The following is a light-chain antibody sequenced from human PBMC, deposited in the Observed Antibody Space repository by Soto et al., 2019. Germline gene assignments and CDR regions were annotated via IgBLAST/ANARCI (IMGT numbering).Light chain of an antibody. Sequence: DIQMTQSPSSLSASVGDRVTITCRASQTIITYLKWYQQKPGKAPKLLVYAASTLQSGVPSRFSGSGSGTYFTLTISSLQPEDSASYFCHQTYSTPYTFDQGTKLEIK. J-gene: IGKJ2*01. V-gene: IGKV1-39*01. CDR2: AAS. CDR3: HQTYSTPYT. CDR1: QTIITY.